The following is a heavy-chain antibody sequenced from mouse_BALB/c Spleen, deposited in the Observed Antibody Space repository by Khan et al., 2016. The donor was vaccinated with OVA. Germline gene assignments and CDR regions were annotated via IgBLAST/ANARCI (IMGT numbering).Heavy chain of an antibody. CDR1: GFNIKDTY. V-gene: IGHV14-3*02. CDR3: ARDYWDVFAY. D-gene: IGHD4-1*01. CDR2: IDPANGNP. Sequence: EVQLQQSGAELVKPGASVKLSCSASGFNIKDTYMHWVKQRPEQGLDWIGRIDPANGNPKYDPKFQGKAPLTADTSSNTAYLQVSSLTSEDTAVYYCARDYWDVFAYWGQGTLVTGSA. J-gene: IGHJ3*01.